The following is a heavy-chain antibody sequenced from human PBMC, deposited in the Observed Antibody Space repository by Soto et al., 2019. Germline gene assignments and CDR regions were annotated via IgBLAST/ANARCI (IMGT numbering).Heavy chain of an antibody. CDR1: GDSISSGESY. D-gene: IGHD3-10*01. V-gene: IGHV4-30-4*01. J-gene: IGHJ4*02. CDR3: ARDNSRDRGNFDY. Sequence: PSETLSLTCTVSGDSISSGESYWSWIRQPPGKGLEWIGLIYSSGSTYYNPSLKSRITISVDTSKNQFSLKLNSLTAADTAVYYCARDNSRDRGNFDYWGRGTLVTVSS. CDR2: IYSSGST.